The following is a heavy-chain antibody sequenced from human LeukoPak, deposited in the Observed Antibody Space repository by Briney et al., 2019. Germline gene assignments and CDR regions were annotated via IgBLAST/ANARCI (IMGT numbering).Heavy chain of an antibody. CDR1: GYTFTGYY. CDR3: ARDRSSWYPYYYYYYMDV. Sequence: GASVKVSCKASGYTFTGYYMHWVRQAPGQGLEWMGWINPNSGGTNYAQKFQGRVTMTRDTSISTAYMELSRLRSDDTAVYYCARDRSSWYPYYYYYYMDVWGKGTTVTVSS. J-gene: IGHJ6*03. V-gene: IGHV1-2*02. CDR2: INPNSGGT. D-gene: IGHD6-13*01.